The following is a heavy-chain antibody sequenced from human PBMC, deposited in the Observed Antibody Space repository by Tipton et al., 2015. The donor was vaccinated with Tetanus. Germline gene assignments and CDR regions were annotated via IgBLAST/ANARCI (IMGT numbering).Heavy chain of an antibody. J-gene: IGHJ4*02. CDR1: GASVSNSSLY. V-gene: IGHV4-39*01. CDR2: IYHTGGS. D-gene: IGHD3-16*02. Sequence: QLVQSGPEVKPSETLSLTCSVSGASVSNSSLYWGWIRQPPGKRLEWIGGIYHTGGSYFLPSFKGRVTLSVDTSKDQFSLRPSCGTAADTALYYCAGRKGFYRPFDLWGPGILVTVSS. CDR3: AGRKGFYRPFDL.